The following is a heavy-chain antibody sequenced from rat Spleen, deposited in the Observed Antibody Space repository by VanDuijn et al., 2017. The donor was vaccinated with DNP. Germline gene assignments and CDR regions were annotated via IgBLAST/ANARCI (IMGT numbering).Heavy chain of an antibody. V-gene: IGHV5-31*01. D-gene: IGHD1-12*01. CDR2: ITSSGGST. CDR1: GFTFNNYW. J-gene: IGHJ3*01. CDR3: ARGDYRDSYAPNWFAY. Sequence: EVQLVESGGDLVQPGRSLKLSCVASGFTFNNYWMTWIRQVPGKGLEWVASITSSGGSTYYPDSVKGRFTISRDNAKNTLYLQMNRLRSEDTATYYCARGDYRDSYAPNWFAYWGQGTLVTVSS.